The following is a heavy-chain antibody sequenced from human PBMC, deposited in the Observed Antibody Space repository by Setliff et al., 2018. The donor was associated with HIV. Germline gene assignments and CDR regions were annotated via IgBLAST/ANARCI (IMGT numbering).Heavy chain of an antibody. CDR1: GYTFTGYY. CDR2: INPHSGDT. Sequence: ASVKVSCKASGYTFTGYYMHWVRQAPGQGLEWMGWINPHSGDTNYAQKFQDRVTMTRDTSTSTVYMELSSLRSEDTAVYYCARDATMVRGVEYFDYWGQGTLVTVSS. V-gene: IGHV1-2*02. J-gene: IGHJ4*02. CDR3: ARDATMVRGVEYFDY. D-gene: IGHD3-10*01.